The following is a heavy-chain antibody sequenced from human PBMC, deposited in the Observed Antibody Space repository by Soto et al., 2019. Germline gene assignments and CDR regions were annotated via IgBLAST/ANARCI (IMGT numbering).Heavy chain of an antibody. J-gene: IGHJ4*02. Sequence: QVQLVQSGAEVKKPGSSVKVSCKASGGTFSSYAISWVRQAPGQGLEWMGGIIPIFGTANYAQKFQGRVTIAADESTSTAYMELSSLRSEDTAVYYCAITYYYDSSGYSYYFDYWGKGTLVTVSS. D-gene: IGHD3-22*01. CDR1: GGTFSSYA. V-gene: IGHV1-69*01. CDR2: IIPIFGTA. CDR3: AITYYYDSSGYSYYFDY.